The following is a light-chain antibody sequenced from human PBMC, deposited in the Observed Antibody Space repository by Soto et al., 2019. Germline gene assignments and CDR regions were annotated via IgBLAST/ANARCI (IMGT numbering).Light chain of an antibody. J-gene: IGKJ1*01. Sequence: EIVSTQSPATLSVSPGESATLSCRASQSISSSKLAWYQQNPGQAPRLLLYGVSNRATGIPARFSGSGSGTEFTLTISSLQSEDFAVYYCQQYDYWPRTFGQGTKVDIK. CDR1: QSISSS. CDR2: GVS. V-gene: IGKV3-15*01. CDR3: QQYDYWPRT.